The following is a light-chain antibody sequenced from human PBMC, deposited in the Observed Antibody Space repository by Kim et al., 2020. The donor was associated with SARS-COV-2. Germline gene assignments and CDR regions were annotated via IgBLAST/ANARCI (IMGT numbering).Light chain of an antibody. V-gene: IGKV1-5*03. J-gene: IGKJ1*01. CDR1: QTISSW. Sequence: ASLGDSVTITCRASQTISSWLAWYQPKPGKAPKVLIYKASVLQSGVPSRFSGSESGTEFTLTISSLQPEDSATYYCQQYQTYPWTFGQGTKVDIK. CDR3: QQYQTYPWT. CDR2: KAS.